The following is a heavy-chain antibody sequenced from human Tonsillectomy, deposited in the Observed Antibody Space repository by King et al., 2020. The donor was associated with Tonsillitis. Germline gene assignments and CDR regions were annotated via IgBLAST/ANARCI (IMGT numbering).Heavy chain of an antibody. J-gene: IGHJ4*02. V-gene: IGHV5-51*01. CDR2: IYPGDSDT. CDR1: GYSFTSHW. CDR3: ARHGQGGQLWSPFDY. Sequence: QLVQSGAEVKKPGASLRISCKASGYSFTSHWIAWVRQMPGKGPEWMGVIYPGDSDTRYSPSFQGQVTISADNSISTAYLQWSSLRASDTAIYYCARHGQGGQLWSPFDYWGQGALVTVSS. D-gene: IGHD1-1*01.